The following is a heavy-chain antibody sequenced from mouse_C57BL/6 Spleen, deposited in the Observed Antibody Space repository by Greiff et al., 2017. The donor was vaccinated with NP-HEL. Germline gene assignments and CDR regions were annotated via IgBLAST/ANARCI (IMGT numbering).Heavy chain of an antibody. CDR3: SRSGGSSYVNWYFDV. CDR2: IYPGSGST. V-gene: IGHV1-55*01. D-gene: IGHD1-1*01. CDR1: GYTFHSYW. J-gene: IGHJ1*03. Sequence: QVQLQQPGAELVKPGASVKMSCKASGYTFHSYWITWVKQRPGQGLEWIGAIYPGSGSTNYNAKFKSKATLTVDTSSSTAYMQLSSLTSEDSAVDFYSRSGGSSYVNWYFDVWGKGTTVTVSS.